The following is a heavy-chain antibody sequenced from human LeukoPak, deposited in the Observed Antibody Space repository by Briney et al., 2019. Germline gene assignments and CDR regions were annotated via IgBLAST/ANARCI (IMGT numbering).Heavy chain of an antibody. D-gene: IGHD6-13*01. CDR3: ATSPATGNIYFDL. CDR2: LYSGGNT. J-gene: IGHJ2*01. V-gene: IGHV3-66*01. Sequence: GGSLRLSCAASGFTVSSNYMGWVRQAPGKGLEWVSVLYSGGNTYYADSVKGRFTISRDNSKNTLYLQMNSLRAEDTAVYYRATSPATGNIYFDLWGRGTLVTVSS. CDR1: GFTVSSNY.